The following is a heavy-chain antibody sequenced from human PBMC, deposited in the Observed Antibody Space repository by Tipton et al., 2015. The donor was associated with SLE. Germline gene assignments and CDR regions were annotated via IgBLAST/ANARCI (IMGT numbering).Heavy chain of an antibody. CDR1: GFTFTDYA. V-gene: IGHV3-30*01. CDR3: ARLHDAFDI. Sequence: SLRLSCVASGFTFTDYAFDWVRQAPGKGLEWVAVISYDGDYTYYADSVKGRFTISRDSSENTLYLQMNRLRPEDTAVYYCARLHDAFDIWGQGTTVTVSS. CDR2: ISYDGDYT. J-gene: IGHJ3*02.